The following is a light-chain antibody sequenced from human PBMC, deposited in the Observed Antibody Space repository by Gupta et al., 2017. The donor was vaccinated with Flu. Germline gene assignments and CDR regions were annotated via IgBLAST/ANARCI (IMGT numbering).Light chain of an antibody. CDR1: QSVSNY. J-gene: IGKJ4*01. CDR3: QQRNNWPS. V-gene: IGKV3-11*01. CDR2: DAS. Sequence: SPATLPLSPGETATLSCRASQSVSNYLAWYQQKPGQAPRLLIYDASNRATGIPARFRGSGSGTDFTLTISSLEPEDFAVYFCQQRNNWPSFGGGTKVEIK.